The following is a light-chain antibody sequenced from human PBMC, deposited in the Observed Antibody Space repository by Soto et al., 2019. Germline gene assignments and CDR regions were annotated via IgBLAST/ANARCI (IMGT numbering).Light chain of an antibody. CDR3: QQYGSFPIT. CDR2: GAS. Sequence: EIVLTQSPGTLSLSSGERATLSCRASQSVSSNYLAWYQQKPGQAPRLLIYGASSRPTGIPDRFSGSGSGTDFTLTISRLEPEDFAVYYCQQYGSFPITFGQGTRLEIK. CDR1: QSVSSNY. J-gene: IGKJ5*01. V-gene: IGKV3-20*01.